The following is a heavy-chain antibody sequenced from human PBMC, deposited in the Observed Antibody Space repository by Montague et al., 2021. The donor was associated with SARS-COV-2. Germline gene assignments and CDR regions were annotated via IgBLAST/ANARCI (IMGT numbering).Heavy chain of an antibody. Sequence: SETLSLTCAVYSGSLSGYYWSWIRQAPGKGLKWTGEINYSGDTYYNPSLTSRVTISMDTSESQFSLKMTSVTAADTAVYYCARRESSWWFFDYWGQGTLVTVSS. V-gene: IGHV4-34*01. D-gene: IGHD2-8*02. J-gene: IGHJ4*02. CDR2: INYSGDT. CDR1: SGSLSGYY. CDR3: ARRESSWWFFDY.